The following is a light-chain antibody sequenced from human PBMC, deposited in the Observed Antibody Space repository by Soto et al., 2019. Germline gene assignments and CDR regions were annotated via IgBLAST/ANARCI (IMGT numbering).Light chain of an antibody. V-gene: IGKV3-15*01. Sequence: ETVLTQSPATLSVSPGGRATLSCLASQSISDTLAWYQQKPGQAPRLLIHGASTRATGFPARFSGSGSGTDFTLTISSLQSEDFAIYYCQQYNNWPWTFGQGTKVDI. CDR2: GAS. J-gene: IGKJ1*01. CDR1: QSISDT. CDR3: QQYNNWPWT.